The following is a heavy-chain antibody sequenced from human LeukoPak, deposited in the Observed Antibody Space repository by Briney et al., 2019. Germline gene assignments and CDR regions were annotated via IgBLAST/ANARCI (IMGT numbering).Heavy chain of an antibody. Sequence: PGGSLRLSCAASGFTFSSYEMNWVRQAPEKGLEWISYISSSGATTYYADSVKGRFTISRDNSKNTLYLQMNSLRAEDTAVYYCARVLCSGGTCLDAFDIWGQGTMVTVSS. CDR1: GFTFSSYE. CDR2: ISSSGATT. CDR3: ARVLCSGGTCLDAFDI. D-gene: IGHD2-15*01. V-gene: IGHV3-48*01. J-gene: IGHJ3*02.